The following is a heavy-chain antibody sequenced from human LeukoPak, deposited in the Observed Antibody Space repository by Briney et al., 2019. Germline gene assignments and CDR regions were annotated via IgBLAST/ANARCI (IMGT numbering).Heavy chain of an antibody. CDR1: GGSSSDYY. J-gene: IGHJ6*02. D-gene: IGHD7-27*01. CDR3: ARPGQLGSLHYGLDV. V-gene: IGHV4-34*01. CDR2: INHSGRT. Sequence: PSETLSLTCAVYGGSSSDYYWTWIRQSPGRGLEWIGEINHSGRTNYNPSLKSRVTISVDTSKNQFSLKVSSVIAADTAVYYCARPGQLGSLHYGLDVWGQGTTVTVSS.